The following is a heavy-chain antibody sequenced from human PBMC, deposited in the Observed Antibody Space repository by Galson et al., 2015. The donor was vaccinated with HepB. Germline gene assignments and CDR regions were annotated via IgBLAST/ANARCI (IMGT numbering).Heavy chain of an antibody. CDR1: GGSISSYY. CDR3: ARTRGNTVVSGYWYFDL. D-gene: IGHD4-23*01. CDR2: IYYSGST. J-gene: IGHJ2*01. V-gene: IGHV4-59*01. Sequence: SETLSLTCTVSGGSISSYYWSWIRQPPGKGLEWIGYIYYSGSTNYNPSLKSRVTISVDTSKNQFSLKLSSVTAADTAVYYCARTRGNTVVSGYWYFDLWGRGTLVTVSS.